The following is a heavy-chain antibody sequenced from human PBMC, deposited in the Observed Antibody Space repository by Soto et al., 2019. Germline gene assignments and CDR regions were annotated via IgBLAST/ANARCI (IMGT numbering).Heavy chain of an antibody. CDR1: GGSISSSSYF. D-gene: IGHD6-19*01. CDR3: ARGSNGPTYKWFDP. CDR2: IYYSRTT. V-gene: IGHV4-39*01. J-gene: IGHJ5*02. Sequence: QLQLQETGPGLVKPSETLSLTCTVSGGSISSSSYFWGWIRQPPGKGLEWIGTIYYSRTTYYNPSLKSRVTIFVDTSKNQFSLKLSSVTAADTAVYFCARGSNGPTYKWFDPWGQGTPVTVSS.